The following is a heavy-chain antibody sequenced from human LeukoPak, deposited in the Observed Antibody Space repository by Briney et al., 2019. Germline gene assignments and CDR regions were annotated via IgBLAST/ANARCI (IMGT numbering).Heavy chain of an antibody. CDR3: ARDRDIVVVPAASNWFDP. Sequence: GGSLRLSCAASGFTFSDYYMNWIRQAPGKGLEWVSYISSSGSTIYYADSVKGRFTISRDNAKNSLYLQMNSLRAEDTAVYYCARDRDIVVVPAASNWFDPWGQGTLVTVSS. CDR1: GFTFSDYY. V-gene: IGHV3-11*01. J-gene: IGHJ5*02. D-gene: IGHD2-2*01. CDR2: ISSSGSTI.